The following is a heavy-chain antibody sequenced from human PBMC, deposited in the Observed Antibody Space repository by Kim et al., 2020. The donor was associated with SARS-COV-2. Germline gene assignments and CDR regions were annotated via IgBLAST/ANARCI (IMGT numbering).Heavy chain of an antibody. D-gene: IGHD2-2*01. CDR2: ISSSSSYI. CDR3: ARVDCSSTSCYEVYYYGMDV. Sequence: GGSLRLSCAASGFTFSSYSMNWVRQAPGKGLEWVSSISSSSSYIYYADSVKGRFTISRDNAKNSLYLQMNSLRAEDTAVYYCARVDCSSTSCYEVYYYGMDVWGQGTTVTVSS. CDR1: GFTFSSYS. V-gene: IGHV3-21*04. J-gene: IGHJ6*02.